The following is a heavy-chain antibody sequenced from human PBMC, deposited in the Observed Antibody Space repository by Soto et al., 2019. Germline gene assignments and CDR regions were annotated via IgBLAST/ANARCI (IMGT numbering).Heavy chain of an antibody. CDR2: IYYSGST. D-gene: IGHD1-26*01. CDR3: ATQEVGGSYVYTFDP. V-gene: IGHV4-39*01. CDR1: GGSITSSSYY. J-gene: IGHJ5*02. Sequence: TLSLTCTVSGGSITSSSYYWGWIRQPPGKGLEWIGSIYYSGSTYYNPSLKSRVTISVDTSKNQFSLKLSSVTAADTAVYYCATQEVGGSYVYTFDPWGQGTLVTVSS.